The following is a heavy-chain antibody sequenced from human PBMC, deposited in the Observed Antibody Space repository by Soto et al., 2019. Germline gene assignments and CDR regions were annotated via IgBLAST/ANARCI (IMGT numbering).Heavy chain of an antibody. D-gene: IGHD5-18*01. V-gene: IGHV1-58*01. Sequence: GASVKVSCKASGFTFTSSAVQWVRQARGQRLEWIGWIVVGSGNTNYAQKFQESVTITRDMSTSTAYMELSSLRSDDTAVYYCARGCSRIQLGSTPRPFDYWGQGTLVTVSS. CDR3: ARGCSRIQLGSTPRPFDY. CDR2: IVVGSGNT. J-gene: IGHJ4*02. CDR1: GFTFTSSA.